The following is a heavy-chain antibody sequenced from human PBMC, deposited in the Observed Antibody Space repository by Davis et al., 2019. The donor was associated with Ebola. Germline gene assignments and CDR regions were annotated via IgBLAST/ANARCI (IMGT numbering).Heavy chain of an antibody. CDR3: ARQSTEYYFDY. V-gene: IGHV3-30*03. Sequence: GESLKISCAASGFTFSSYGMHWVRQAPGRGLEWVAGISSDGSNKYYADSVKGRFTISRDNSKNTLYLQMNSLRVEDTAVYYCARQSTEYYFDYWGQGTLVTVSS. CDR1: GFTFSSYG. CDR2: ISSDGSNK. J-gene: IGHJ4*02.